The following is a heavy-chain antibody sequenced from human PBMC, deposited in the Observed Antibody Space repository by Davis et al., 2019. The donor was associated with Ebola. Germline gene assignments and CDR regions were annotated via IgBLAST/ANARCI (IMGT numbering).Heavy chain of an antibody. V-gene: IGHV4-59*12. D-gene: IGHD3-16*02. CDR2: IYYSGST. CDR3: ARLLYDYIWGSYRYGFDY. Sequence: SETLSLTCTVSGGSISSYYWSWIRQPPGKGLEWIGYIYYSGSTNYNPSLKSRVTISVDKSKNQFSLKLSSVTAADTAVYYCARLLYDYIWGSYRYGFDYWGQGTLVTVSS. CDR1: GGSISSYY. J-gene: IGHJ4*02.